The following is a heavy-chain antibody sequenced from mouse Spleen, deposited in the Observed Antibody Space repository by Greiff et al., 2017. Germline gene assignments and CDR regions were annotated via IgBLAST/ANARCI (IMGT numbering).Heavy chain of an antibody. J-gene: IGHJ4*01. CDR1: GYTFTSYW. V-gene: IGHV1-53*01. Sequence: QVQLKQPGTELVKPGASVKLSCKASGYTFTSYWMHWVKQRPGQGLEWIGNINPSNGGTNYNEKFKSKATLTVDKSSSTAYMQLSSLTSEDSAVCYGARAGEYGGGYAMGYWGQGNSVTGSS. CDR2: INPSNGGT. CDR3: ARAGEYGGGYAMGY. D-gene: IGHD5-1*01.